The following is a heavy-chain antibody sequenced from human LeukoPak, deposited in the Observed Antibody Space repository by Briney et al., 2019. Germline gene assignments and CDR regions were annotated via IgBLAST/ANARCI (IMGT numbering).Heavy chain of an antibody. CDR3: ARARGGYSYGDFDY. CDR1: GGSITRHY. V-gene: IGHV4-59*11. Sequence: SETLSPTCTVSGGSITRHYGSWIRKPPGKGLEWIGYIYYSGSTNYNPSLKSRVTISVDTSKNQFSLKLSSATAADTAVYYCARARGGYSYGDFDYWGQGTLVTVSS. CDR2: IYYSGST. J-gene: IGHJ4*02. D-gene: IGHD5-18*01.